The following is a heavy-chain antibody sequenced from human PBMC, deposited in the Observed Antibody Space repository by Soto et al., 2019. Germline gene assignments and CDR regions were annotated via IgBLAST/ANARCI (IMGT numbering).Heavy chain of an antibody. CDR3: ARQSIPIGEVIARDGFDI. D-gene: IGHD3-16*02. Sequence: PSETLSLTFSVSGSSISTSNHYWAWLRHPPGKGLEWIGSMFYSGSTDYNPSLKSRVTISADTSKDQFSLKLSSVTAADTAVYYCARQSIPIGEVIARDGFDIWGQGTMVT. J-gene: IGHJ3*02. CDR1: GSSISTSNHY. V-gene: IGHV4-39*01. CDR2: MFYSGST.